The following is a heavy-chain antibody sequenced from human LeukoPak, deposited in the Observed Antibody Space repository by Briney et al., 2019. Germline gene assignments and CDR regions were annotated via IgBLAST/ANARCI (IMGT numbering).Heavy chain of an antibody. CDR2: ISYDGSNK. V-gene: IGHV3-30*18. CDR1: GFTFSSYG. CDR3: AKDIRGGCSGDNCYY. J-gene: IGHJ4*02. D-gene: IGHD2-15*01. Sequence: PGRSLRLSCAASGFTFSSYGMHWVRPAPGKGLEWVAVISYDGSNKYYADSVKGRFTISRDNSKNTLYLQMNSLRAEDTAVYYCAKDIRGGCSGDNCYYWGQGALVTVSS.